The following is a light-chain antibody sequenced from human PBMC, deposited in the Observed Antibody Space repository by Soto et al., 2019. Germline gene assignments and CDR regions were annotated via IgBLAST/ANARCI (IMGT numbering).Light chain of an antibody. V-gene: IGKV1-5*01. CDR3: QQYSNYWT. CDR1: QSISRW. CDR2: DAS. J-gene: IGKJ1*01. Sequence: DIPMTQSPSSLSASVGDRVTVTCRASQSISRWLAWFQQKPGKAPKLLIYDASNLESGVPSRFSGSGSGTEFTLTISSLQPDDFATYYCQQYSNYWTFGQGTKVEIK.